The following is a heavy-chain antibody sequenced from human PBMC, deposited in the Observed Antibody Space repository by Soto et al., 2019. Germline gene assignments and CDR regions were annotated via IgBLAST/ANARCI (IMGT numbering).Heavy chain of an antibody. Sequence: QVQLVQSGAEVKKPGASGKASGKASDTTFTSYKTNWLRQATGQGLEGMGWMNPNSGNTGYAQKFQGRVTMTRNTSISTAYMELSSLRSEDTAVYYCARSTNDYGDRHWGQGTLVTVSS. CDR3: ARSTNDYGDRH. CDR1: DTTFTSYK. CDR2: MNPNSGNT. V-gene: IGHV1-8*01. D-gene: IGHD4-17*01. J-gene: IGHJ4*02.